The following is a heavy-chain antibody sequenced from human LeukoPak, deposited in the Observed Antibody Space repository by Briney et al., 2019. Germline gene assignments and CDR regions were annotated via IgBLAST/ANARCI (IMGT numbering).Heavy chain of an antibody. CDR1: GGSISTYY. V-gene: IGHV4-59*01. D-gene: IGHD6-6*01. CDR3: ARGGAARRHFQN. Sequence: PSETLSLTCTVSGGSISTYYWNWIRQPPGKGLEWIGYIYHSGSTNYNPSLQSRVTISVDTSKNQFSLNLNSVTAADTAVYYCARGGAARRHFQNWGQGTLVTVSS. CDR2: IYHSGST. J-gene: IGHJ1*01.